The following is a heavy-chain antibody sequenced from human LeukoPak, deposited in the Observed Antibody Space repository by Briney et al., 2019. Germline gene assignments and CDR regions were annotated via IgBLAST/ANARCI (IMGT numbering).Heavy chain of an antibody. CDR3: ARDSEAGTYFDY. Sequence: SETLSLTCTVSGGSISSGNYYWSWIRQPPGKGLEWIGYIYYSGCAYYNPSLKSRVTISVDKSKNQFSLKLSSVTAADTAVYYCARDSEAGTYFDYWGQGTLVTVSS. CDR2: IYYSGCA. D-gene: IGHD6-19*01. CDR1: GGSISSGNYY. J-gene: IGHJ4*02. V-gene: IGHV4-30-4*08.